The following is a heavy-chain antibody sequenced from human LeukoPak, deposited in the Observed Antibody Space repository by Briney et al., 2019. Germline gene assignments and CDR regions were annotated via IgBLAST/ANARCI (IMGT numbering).Heavy chain of an antibody. V-gene: IGHV4-34*01. CDR1: GGSFSGYY. CDR2: INHSGST. D-gene: IGHD3-22*01. J-gene: IGHJ4*02. CDR3: ASGSSGYYSLYYFDY. Sequence: SETLSLTCAVYGGSFSGYYWSWIRQPPGKGLEWIGEINHSGSTNYNPSLKSRVTISVDTSKNQFSLKLSSVTAADTAVYYCASGSSGYYSLYYFDYWGQGTLVTVSS.